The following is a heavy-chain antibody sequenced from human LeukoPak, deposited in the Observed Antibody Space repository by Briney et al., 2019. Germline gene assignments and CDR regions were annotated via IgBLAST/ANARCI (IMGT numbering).Heavy chain of an antibody. V-gene: IGHV4-39*01. CDR2: IYYSGST. D-gene: IGHD2-15*01. CDR1: GGSISSSSYY. CDR3: ARGSGGGQNWFDP. Sequence: SETLSLTCTVSGGSISSSSYYWGWLRQPPGTGLEWLGSIYYSGSTYYNPSLKSRVTISVDTSKNQFSLKLSSVTAADTAVYYCARGSGGGQNWFDPWGQGTLVTVSS. J-gene: IGHJ5*02.